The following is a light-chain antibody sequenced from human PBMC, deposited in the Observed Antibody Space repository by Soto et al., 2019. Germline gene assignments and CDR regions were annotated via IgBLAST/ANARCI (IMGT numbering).Light chain of an antibody. V-gene: IGLV2-11*01. J-gene: IGLJ1*01. Sequence: QSVLTQPRSVSDSPGQSVTMSCTGTSSDVGNYNSVSWYQQHPGKAPKLIIYDVRKRPSGVPDRFSGSKSGNTASLTISGLQAEDEADYFCCSYAGSHTYVFGTGTKVTVL. CDR3: CSYAGSHTYV. CDR1: SSDVGNYNS. CDR2: DVR.